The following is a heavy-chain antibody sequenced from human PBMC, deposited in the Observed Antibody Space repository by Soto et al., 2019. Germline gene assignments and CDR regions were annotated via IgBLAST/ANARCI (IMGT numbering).Heavy chain of an antibody. D-gene: IGHD2-2*01. Sequence: QVQLVESGGGVVQPGTSIRLSCSASGFTLSGVDMHWVRQAPGKALACVAVMSYDVRNQYYADSVKGRSTDSRASSKSTLYLQMSRLTTEDADVYYRAKGGWSTSPSRSDFSGQRTLVTVAA. J-gene: IGHJ4*02. CDR2: MSYDVRNQ. V-gene: IGHV3-30*18. CDR3: AKGGWSTSPSRSDF. CDR1: GFTLSGVD.